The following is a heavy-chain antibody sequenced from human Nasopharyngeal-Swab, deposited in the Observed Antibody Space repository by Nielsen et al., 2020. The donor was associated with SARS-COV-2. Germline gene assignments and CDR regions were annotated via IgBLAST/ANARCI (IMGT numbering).Heavy chain of an antibody. D-gene: IGHD5-12*01. CDR1: GGSISSSSYY. J-gene: IGHJ5*02. V-gene: IGHV4-39*07. CDR2: IYYSGSP. CDR3: AREWGKVEWLRGT. Sequence: SETLSLTCTVYGGSISSSSYYCGWIRQPPGKGLEWIGSIYYSGSPYYNPSLKSRVTISVDKSKNRFSLKLSSVTAAETAVYYCAREWGKVEWLRGTWGQGTLVTVSS.